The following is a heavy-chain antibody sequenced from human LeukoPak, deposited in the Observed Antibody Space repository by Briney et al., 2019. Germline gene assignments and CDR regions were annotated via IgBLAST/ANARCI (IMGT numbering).Heavy chain of an antibody. CDR1: GGTFSSYA. Sequence: GASVKVSCKASGGTFSSYAISWVRQAPGQGLEWMGGIIPIFGTANYAQKFQGRVTITADESTSTAYMELSSLRSEDTAVYYCARADLRGYSGYFPIRVDYWGQGTLVTVSS. CDR2: IIPIFGTA. CDR3: ARADLRGYSGYFPIRVDY. V-gene: IGHV1-69*13. D-gene: IGHD5-12*01. J-gene: IGHJ4*02.